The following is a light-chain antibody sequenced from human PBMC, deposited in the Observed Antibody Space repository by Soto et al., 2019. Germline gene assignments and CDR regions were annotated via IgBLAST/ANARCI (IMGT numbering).Light chain of an antibody. CDR2: DTN. J-gene: IGLJ2*01. V-gene: IGLV1-44*01. Sequence: QSVLTQPPLASGTPGQTVTISCSGSSSNIGLNDVHWYRQLSGTAPQILIYDTNQQATGVPDRFSGSRSGTSASLAIHGLQSEDEADYHCAAWDDSLNGPVFGGGTKVTVL. CDR1: SSNIGLND. CDR3: AAWDDSLNGPV.